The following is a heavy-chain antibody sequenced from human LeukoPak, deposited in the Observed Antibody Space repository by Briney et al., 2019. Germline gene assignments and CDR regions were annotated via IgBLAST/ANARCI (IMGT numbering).Heavy chain of an antibody. CDR2: IYYSGST. J-gene: IGHJ4*02. CDR3: ARDQGYSYGHYFDY. D-gene: IGHD5-18*01. Sequence: SETLSLTCTVSGGSVSSGSYYWSWIRQPPGKRLEWIGYIYYSGSTNYNPPLKSRVTISVDTSKNQFSLKLNSVTAADTAFYYCARDQGYSYGHYFDYWGQGTLVTVSS. V-gene: IGHV4-61*01. CDR1: GGSVSSGSYY.